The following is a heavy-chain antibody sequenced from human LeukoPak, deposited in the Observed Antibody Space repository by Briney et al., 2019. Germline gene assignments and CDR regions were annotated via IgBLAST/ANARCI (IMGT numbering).Heavy chain of an antibody. CDR2: ISGAGGTT. V-gene: IGHV3-23*01. J-gene: IGHJ4*02. D-gene: IGHD3-10*01. CDR1: GFTFSSYA. CDR3: GKGRLLWFGELPDF. Sequence: GGSLRLSCAASGFTFSSYAMSWVRQAPGEGLEWVSSISGAGGTTGYADSVKGRFTISRDNAKNTLYLQMNSLRAEDTALYYCGKGRLLWFGELPDFWGQGTLVTVSS.